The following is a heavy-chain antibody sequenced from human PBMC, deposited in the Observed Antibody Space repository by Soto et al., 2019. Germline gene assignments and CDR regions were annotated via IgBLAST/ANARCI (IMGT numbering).Heavy chain of an antibody. CDR2: IYYSGST. CDR3: ARHTCTSTTCYRYIDY. Sequence: SETLSLTCAVSSGSISSSHWWSWVRQPPGKGLEWIGEIYYSGSTNYNPSLKSRVTISVDKSKNQFSLKLSSVTAADTAVYYCARHTCTSTTCYRYIDYWGQGTLVTVSS. V-gene: IGHV4-4*02. CDR1: SGSISSSHW. J-gene: IGHJ4*02. D-gene: IGHD2-2*01.